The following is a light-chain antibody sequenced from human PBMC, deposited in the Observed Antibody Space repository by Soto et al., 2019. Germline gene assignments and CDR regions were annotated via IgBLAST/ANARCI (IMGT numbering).Light chain of an antibody. CDR3: MQSLQTPRT. CDR1: QILLGSGGHNY. J-gene: IGKJ1*01. CDR2: LGS. Sequence: DIVLTQSPLSLPVTPGEPASLSCRSSQILLGSGGHNYLDWYVQKPGQSPQFVIFLGSHRPSGVPDRFSGSGSGTDFTLKISRVEAEDVGVYFCMQSLQTPRTFGQGTRVEI. V-gene: IGKV2-28*01.